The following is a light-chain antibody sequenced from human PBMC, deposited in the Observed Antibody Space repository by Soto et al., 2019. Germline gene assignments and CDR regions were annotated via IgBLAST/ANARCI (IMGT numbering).Light chain of an antibody. J-gene: IGLJ3*02. CDR3: ISYIPSTTTHWV. V-gene: IGLV2-14*01. CDR2: EVY. Sequence: QSALPQPASVSGSPGQSITISCTGTTSEVGGYDRVSWYQHHPGKAPKLLIFEVYNRPSGISDRFSGSKSGDTASLTISGLQAEDEADYYCISYIPSTTTHWVFGGGTQLTVL. CDR1: TSEVGGYDR.